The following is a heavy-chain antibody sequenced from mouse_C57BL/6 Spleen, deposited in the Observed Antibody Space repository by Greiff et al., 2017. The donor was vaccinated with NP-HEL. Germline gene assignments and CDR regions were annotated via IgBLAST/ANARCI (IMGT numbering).Heavy chain of an antibody. D-gene: IGHD3-2*02. CDR2: SRNKANDYTT. CDR1: GFTFSDFY. CDR3: ARDASDSSGYDYYAMDY. V-gene: IGHV7-1*01. J-gene: IGHJ4*01. Sequence: EVQGVESGGGLVQSGRSLRLSCATSGFTFSDFYMEWVRQAPGKGLEWIAASRNKANDYTTEYSASVKGRFIVSRDTSQSILYLQMNALRAEDTAIYYCARDASDSSGYDYYAMDYWGQGTSVTVSS.